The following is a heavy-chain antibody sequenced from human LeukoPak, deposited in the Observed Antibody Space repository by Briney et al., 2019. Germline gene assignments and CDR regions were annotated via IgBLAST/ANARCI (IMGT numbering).Heavy chain of an antibody. CDR3: ASGNWNDRAFDI. Sequence: PGGSLRLSCAASGPHFSGYWMSWVRQAPGKGLEWVANIKTDGSEKYYVDSVKGRFTISRDNAKNSLYLQMYNLRVEDTAVYYCASGNWNDRAFDIWGQGTMVIVSS. CDR2: IKTDGSEK. V-gene: IGHV3-7*01. D-gene: IGHD1-20*01. CDR1: GPHFSGYW. J-gene: IGHJ3*02.